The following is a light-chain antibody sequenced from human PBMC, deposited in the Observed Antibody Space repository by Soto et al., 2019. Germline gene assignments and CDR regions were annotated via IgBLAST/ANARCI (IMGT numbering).Light chain of an antibody. CDR1: SSDVGGYTY. J-gene: IGLJ2*01. CDR3: SSYTSSNTVI. CDR2: DVS. Sequence: QSVLTQPASVSGSPGQSIAISCTGTSSDVGGYTYVSWYQQHPGKAPKLMIYDVSARPSGVSNRFSGSKSDNTASLTISGLQAEDEADYYCSSYTSSNTVIFGGGTKL. V-gene: IGLV2-14*01.